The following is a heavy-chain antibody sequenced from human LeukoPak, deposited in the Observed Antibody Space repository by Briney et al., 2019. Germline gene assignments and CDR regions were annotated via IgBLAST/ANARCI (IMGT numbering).Heavy chain of an antibody. J-gene: IGHJ4*02. CDR2: INHSGST. V-gene: IGHV4-34*01. CDR3: ARGRGSGGSCCAY. D-gene: IGHD2-15*01. Sequence: SETLSLTCAVYGGSFSGYYWSWIRQPPGKGLEWIGEINHSGSTNYNPSLKSRVTISVDTSKNQFSLKLSSVTAADTAVYYCARGRGSGGSCCAYWGQGTLVTVSS. CDR1: GGSFSGYY.